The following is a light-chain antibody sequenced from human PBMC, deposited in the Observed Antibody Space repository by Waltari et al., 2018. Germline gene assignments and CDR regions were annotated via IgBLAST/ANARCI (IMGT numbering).Light chain of an antibody. CDR3: QHYVRLPVT. CDR1: QSVGRS. CDR2: GAS. Sequence: EIVLTQSPGTLSLSPGEGATLSCRASQSVGRSLVWYQQKPGQAPRLVISGASSRATGIPDRFSGSGSGTDFSRTISRLEPEDFAVYYCQHYVRLPVTFGRGTKVEIK. V-gene: IGKV3-20*01. J-gene: IGKJ4*02.